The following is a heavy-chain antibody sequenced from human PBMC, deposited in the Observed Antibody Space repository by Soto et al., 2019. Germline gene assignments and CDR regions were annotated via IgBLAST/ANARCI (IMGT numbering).Heavy chain of an antibody. CDR3: SIWLFRFFYDLMAF. CDR1: GFTFSSYS. V-gene: IGHV3-48*02. Sequence: EESLRHSYAASGFTFSSYSMNWVRQAPGKGLEWVSYISSSSSTIYYADSVKGRFTISRDNAKNSLYLQMNSLRDEDTAVYYCSIWLFRFFYDLMAFWSQGTTATGSS. J-gene: IGHJ6*02. CDR2: ISSSSSTI. D-gene: IGHD3-3*01.